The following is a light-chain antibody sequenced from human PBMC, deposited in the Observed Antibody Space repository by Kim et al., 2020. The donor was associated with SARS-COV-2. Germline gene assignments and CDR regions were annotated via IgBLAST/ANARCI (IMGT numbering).Light chain of an antibody. CDR3: QSYDSSNRGAV. V-gene: IGLV6-57*01. CDR2: ENN. CDR1: SGSIASNY. Sequence: TVTISCTRSSGSIASNYVQWYQQRPGSSPTTVIYENNQRLSGVPDRFSGSIDSSSNSASLTISGLKTEDEADYYCQSYDSSNRGAVFGGGTQLTVL. J-gene: IGLJ3*02.